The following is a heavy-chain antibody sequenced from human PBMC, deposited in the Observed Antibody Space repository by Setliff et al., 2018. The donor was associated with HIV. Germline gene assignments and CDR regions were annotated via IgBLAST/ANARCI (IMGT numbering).Heavy chain of an antibody. CDR3: ARDRASSGYYARFDH. V-gene: IGHV3-21*01. CDR2: ISYDSRFI. Sequence: GGSLRLSCAASGFTFSNYNMNWVRQAPGKGLEWVSSISYDSRFIYHADSMKGRFTISRDNAKKLAYLQMNSLRAEDTAIYYCARDRASSGYYARFDHWGQGTLVTVSS. CDR1: GFTFSNYN. J-gene: IGHJ4*02. D-gene: IGHD3-22*01.